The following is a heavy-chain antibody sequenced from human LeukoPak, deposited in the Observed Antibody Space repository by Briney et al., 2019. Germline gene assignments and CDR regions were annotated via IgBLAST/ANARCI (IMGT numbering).Heavy chain of an antibody. CDR3: AKDGGQRHDAFDI. CDR1: GFTFSSYG. Sequence: GGSLRLSCAASGFTFSSYGMHWVRQAPGKGLEWVSSISGSGGSTYYADSVKGRFTISRDNSKNTLYLHMNSLRADDTAVYYCAKDGGQRHDAFDIWGQGTMVTVSS. V-gene: IGHV3-23*01. J-gene: IGHJ3*02. CDR2: ISGSGGST. D-gene: IGHD3-10*01.